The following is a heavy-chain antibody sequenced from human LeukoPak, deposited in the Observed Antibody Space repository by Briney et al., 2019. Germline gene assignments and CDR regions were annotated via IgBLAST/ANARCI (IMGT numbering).Heavy chain of an antibody. J-gene: IGHJ3*02. V-gene: IGHV3-30*02. Sequence: GGSLRLSCEASGFTFSNYGMHWVRQAPGKGLEWVAYIRYDGSNKFYADSVKGRFTSSRDNSKNTQYLQMNSLRADDTAVYYCAKKDTAMAYDPFDIWGQGTMVTVSS. D-gene: IGHD5-18*01. CDR2: IRYDGSNK. CDR3: AKKDTAMAYDPFDI. CDR1: GFTFSNYG.